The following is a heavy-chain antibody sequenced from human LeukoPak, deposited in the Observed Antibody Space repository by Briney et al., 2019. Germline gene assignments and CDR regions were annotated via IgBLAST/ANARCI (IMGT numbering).Heavy chain of an antibody. V-gene: IGHV1-8*01. CDR3: ARDSSSSDGYDY. Sequence: ASVKVSCKAYGYTFTNYDINWVRQGTGQGLEWMGWMNPKTGNTGYAQKFQGKVIMTRNTSISAAYMEIISLRSEDTAVYYCARDSSSSDGYDYWGQGTLVTVSS. CDR1: GYTFTNYD. CDR2: MNPKTGNT. J-gene: IGHJ4*02. D-gene: IGHD6-6*01.